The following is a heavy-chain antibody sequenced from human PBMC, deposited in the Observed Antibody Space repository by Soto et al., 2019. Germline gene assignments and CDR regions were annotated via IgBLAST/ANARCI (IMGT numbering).Heavy chain of an antibody. CDR3: ARDDNGYGSGSYFDY. Sequence: SETLSLTCTVSGGSISSGGYYWSWIRQHPGKGLEWIGYIYYSGSTYYNPSLKSRVTISVDTSKNQFSLKLSSVTAADTAVYYCARDDNGYGSGSYFDYWGQGTLVTVSS. J-gene: IGHJ4*02. CDR2: IYYSGST. V-gene: IGHV4-31*03. D-gene: IGHD3-10*01. CDR1: GGSISSGGYY.